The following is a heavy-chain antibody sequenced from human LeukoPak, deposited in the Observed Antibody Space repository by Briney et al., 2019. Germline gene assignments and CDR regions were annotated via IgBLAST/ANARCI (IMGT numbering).Heavy chain of an antibody. CDR3: ARDYGGNYAFGY. CDR1: AGSISSGDYY. D-gene: IGHD4-23*01. Sequence: SQTLSLTCTVSAGSISSGDYYWSWLRQTPGKGLEWIVYIYYSGSTYYNPSLKSRVTISVDTSKNQFSLKLSSVTPADTAVYYCARDYGGNYAFGYWGQGTLVTVSS. J-gene: IGHJ4*02. CDR2: IYYSGST. V-gene: IGHV4-30-4*01.